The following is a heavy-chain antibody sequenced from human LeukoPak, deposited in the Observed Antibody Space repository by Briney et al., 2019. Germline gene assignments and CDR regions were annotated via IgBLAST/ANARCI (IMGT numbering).Heavy chain of an antibody. CDR2: IYYSGST. Sequence: SETLSLTCTVSGGSISSYYWSWIRQPPGKGLERIGYIYYSGSTNYNPSLKSRVTISVDTSKNQFSLKLSSVTAADTAVYYCARHGATADMDVWGQGTTVTVSS. V-gene: IGHV4-59*08. CDR3: ARHGATADMDV. J-gene: IGHJ6*02. CDR1: GGSISSYY. D-gene: IGHD3-10*01.